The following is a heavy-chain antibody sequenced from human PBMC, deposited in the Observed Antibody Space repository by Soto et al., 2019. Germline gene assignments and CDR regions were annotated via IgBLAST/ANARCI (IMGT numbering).Heavy chain of an antibody. Sequence: KQSQTLTLTWAISGDSVSSNSAAWNWIRQPPSRGLEWLGRTYYRSKWYNDYAVSPKSQITINPDPSKNQFSLQLSSVTPEGTSVYYCARVEMRGPGRSEKLLDAFDNWGQGTMVTVSS. CDR1: GDSVSSNSAA. CDR2: TYYRSKWYN. D-gene: IGHD1-26*01. CDR3: ARVEMRGPGRSEKLLDAFDN. J-gene: IGHJ3*02. V-gene: IGHV6-1*01.